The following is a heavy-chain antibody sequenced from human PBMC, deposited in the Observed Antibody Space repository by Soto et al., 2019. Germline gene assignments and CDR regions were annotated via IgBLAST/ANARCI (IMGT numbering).Heavy chain of an antibody. CDR3: ARANIAAAGTIVDP. Sequence: QVKLQESGPGLVKPSETLSLTCTVSGDSVSSGAYYWSWVRQPPGKGLEWIGYIYYNAITNYNPSVKSRVTILVDTSKGEISLTLNSVTAADTAVYYCARANIAAAGTIVDPWGQGVLVTVSA. J-gene: IGHJ5*02. CDR2: IYYNAIT. D-gene: IGHD6-13*01. V-gene: IGHV4-61*08. CDR1: GDSVSSGAYY.